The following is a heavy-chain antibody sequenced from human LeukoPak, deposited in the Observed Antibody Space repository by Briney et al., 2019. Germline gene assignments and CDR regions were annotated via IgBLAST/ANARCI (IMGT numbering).Heavy chain of an antibody. Sequence: ASVKVSCKASGGTFSSYAISWVRQAPGQGLEWMGGIIPIFGTANYAQKFQGRVTITADESTSTAYMELSSLRSEDTAVYYCARAYVDCSGGSCYRDYYYYGMDVWGQGTTVTVSS. CDR3: ARAYVDCSGGSCYRDYYYYGMDV. CDR1: GGTFSSYA. D-gene: IGHD2-15*01. V-gene: IGHV1-69*13. J-gene: IGHJ6*02. CDR2: IIPIFGTA.